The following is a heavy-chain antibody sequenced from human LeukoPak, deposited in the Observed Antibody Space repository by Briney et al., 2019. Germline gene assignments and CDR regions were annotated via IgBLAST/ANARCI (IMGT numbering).Heavy chain of an antibody. Sequence: GRSLRLSCAASGFTFSSYGMHWVRQAPGKGLEWVSLIWYDGSNKYYGDSVKGRFTISRDNSKNMLYLQMNSLRADDTAVYYCARDFGSGADVWGQGTLVSVSS. V-gene: IGHV3-33*01. CDR2: IWYDGSNK. J-gene: IGHJ4*02. CDR1: GFTFSSYG. CDR3: ARDFGSGADV. D-gene: IGHD3-10*01.